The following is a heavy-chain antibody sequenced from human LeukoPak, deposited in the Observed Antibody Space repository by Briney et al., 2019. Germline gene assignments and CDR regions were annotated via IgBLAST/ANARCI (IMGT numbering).Heavy chain of an antibody. CDR2: IQTGGDPK. V-gene: IGHV3-30*02. Sequence: GGYLRLSCAASGFSFSSNGIHWVRQAPGKGLEWVSFIQTGGDPKYYADSVRGRFTISRDNSKKTCSLQMDSLRVEDTATYYCAREASTEIIGGMDVRGQGTTVTVTS. CDR3: AREASTEIIGGMDV. CDR1: GFSFSSNG. J-gene: IGHJ6*02. D-gene: IGHD2-8*02.